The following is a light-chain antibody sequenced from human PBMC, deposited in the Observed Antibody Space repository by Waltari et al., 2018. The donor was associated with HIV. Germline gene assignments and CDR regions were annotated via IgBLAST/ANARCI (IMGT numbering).Light chain of an antibody. CDR3: QQYNNWPPGYT. V-gene: IGKV3-15*01. CDR1: QSVSSN. CDR2: DAY. Sequence: EIVMTQSPATLFLSPGERATLFCRASQSVSSNLAWYQQKFGQAPRLLIYDAYTRATGIPARFSGSGSGTEFTLTISSLQSEDFVVYYCQQYNNWPPGYTFGQGTKLEIK. J-gene: IGKJ2*01.